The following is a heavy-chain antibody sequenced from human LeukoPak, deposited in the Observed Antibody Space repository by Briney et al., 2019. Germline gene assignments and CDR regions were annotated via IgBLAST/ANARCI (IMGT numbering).Heavy chain of an antibody. CDR2: ISSSSSYI. J-gene: IGHJ3*02. D-gene: IGHD3-3*01. CDR1: GFTFSSCR. CDR3: ARDGRYDFWSGYYNPSPRDAFDI. V-gene: IGHV3-21*01. Sequence: GGSLRFSCAASGFTFSSCRMNWVRQAPGKGLEWVSSISSSSSYIYYADSVKGRFTISRDNAKNSLYLQMNSLRAEDTAVYYCARDGRYDFWSGYYNPSPRDAFDIWGQGTMVTVSS.